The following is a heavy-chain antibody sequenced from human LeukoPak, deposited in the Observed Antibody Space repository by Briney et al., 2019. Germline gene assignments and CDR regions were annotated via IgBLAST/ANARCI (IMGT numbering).Heavy chain of an antibody. CDR2: LDYSGN. Sequence: SATLSLTCTVSGGSMGGYYWSWIRQPPGKGLEWIGYLDYSGNNYNPSLKSRVTISVDTSKNQFSLSLRSLTAADTAVYYCARHGSSYSLDYWGQGTLVTVS. CDR3: ARHGSSYSLDY. CDR1: GGSMGGYY. V-gene: IGHV4-59*08. D-gene: IGHD3-10*01. J-gene: IGHJ4*02.